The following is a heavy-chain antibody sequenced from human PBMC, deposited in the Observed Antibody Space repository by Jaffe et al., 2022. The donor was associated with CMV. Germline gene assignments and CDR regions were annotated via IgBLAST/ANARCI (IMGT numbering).Heavy chain of an antibody. Sequence: QVQLVESGGGVVQPGRSLRLSCAASGFTFSSYGMHWVRQAPGKGLEWVAVIWYDGSNKYYADSVKGRFTISRDNSKNTLYLQMNSLRAEDTAVYYCARDYLYSGGSCLGVWGKGTTVTVSS. CDR3: ARDYLYSGGSCLGV. D-gene: IGHD2-15*01. CDR1: GFTFSSYG. V-gene: IGHV3-33*08. J-gene: IGHJ6*04. CDR2: IWYDGSNK.